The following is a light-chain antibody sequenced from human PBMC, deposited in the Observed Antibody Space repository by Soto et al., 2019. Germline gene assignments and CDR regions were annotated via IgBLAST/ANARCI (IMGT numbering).Light chain of an antibody. CDR3: SSYAGSYTLV. V-gene: IGLV2-11*01. CDR2: DVS. CDR1: SNDVGGYNF. Sequence: QSALTQPRSVSGSPGQSVTISCTGTSNDVGGYNFVSWYQQHPGKVPKLFIYDVSRRPSGVPDRFSGSKSGNTASLTISGLQAEYEADYYCSSYAGSYTLVFGGGTKLTVL. J-gene: IGLJ2*01.